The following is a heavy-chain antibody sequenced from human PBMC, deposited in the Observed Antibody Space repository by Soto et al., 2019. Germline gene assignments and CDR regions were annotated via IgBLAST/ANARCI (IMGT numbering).Heavy chain of an antibody. CDR1: GFTVSSNF. CDR2: IYRSGST. J-gene: IGHJ4*02. Sequence: EVQLVESGGGLVQPGGSLRLSCAASGFTVSSNFMSWVRQAPGKGLEWVSVIYRSGSTYSADSVKDRFTISRDNSKSTLYLQMNSLRTEDTAMYYCAIDDTYSGYDLDHWGQGTLVTVSP. V-gene: IGHV3-66*01. D-gene: IGHD5-12*01. CDR3: AIDDTYSGYDLDH.